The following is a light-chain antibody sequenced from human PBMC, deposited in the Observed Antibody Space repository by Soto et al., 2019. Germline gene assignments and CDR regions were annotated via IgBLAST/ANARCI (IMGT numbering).Light chain of an antibody. CDR1: QSVSSY. CDR2: DTS. CDR3: QQYNNWLT. J-gene: IGKJ5*01. V-gene: IGKV3-11*01. Sequence: EVVLTQSPAALSLSNRERATLSCRASQSVSSYLAWYQQRPGQAPRLLIYDTSNRATGIPARFSGSGSGTDFTLTISSLDSEDFAVYYCQQYNNWLTFGHGRRLEVK.